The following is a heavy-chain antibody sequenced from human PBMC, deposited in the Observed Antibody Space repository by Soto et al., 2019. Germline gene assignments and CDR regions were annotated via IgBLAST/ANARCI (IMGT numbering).Heavy chain of an antibody. V-gene: IGHV3-7*05. CDR2: IKQDGSEK. J-gene: IGHJ4*02. CDR1: GFTFSSYW. D-gene: IGHD2-21*02. Sequence: GGSLRLSCAASGFTFSSYWMSWVRQAPGKGLEWVANIKQDGSEKYYVDSVKGRFTISRDNAKNSLYLQMNSLRAEDTAVYYWARDSLRTVVVTAIPVFDYWGQGTLVTVSS. CDR3: ARDSLRTVVVTAIPVFDY.